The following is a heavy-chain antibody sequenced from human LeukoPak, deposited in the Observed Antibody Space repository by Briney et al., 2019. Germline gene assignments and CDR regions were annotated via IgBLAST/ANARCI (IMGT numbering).Heavy chain of an antibody. D-gene: IGHD3-22*01. J-gene: IGHJ3*02. Sequence: PSETLSLTCTVSSGSISSYYWSWIRQPAGKGLEWIGRIYTSGSTNYNPSLKSRVTMSVDTSKNQFSLKLSSVTAADTAVYYCARSVVVITSSLSDAFDIWGQGTMVTVSS. CDR1: SGSISSYY. CDR2: IYTSGST. CDR3: ARSVVVITSSLSDAFDI. V-gene: IGHV4-4*07.